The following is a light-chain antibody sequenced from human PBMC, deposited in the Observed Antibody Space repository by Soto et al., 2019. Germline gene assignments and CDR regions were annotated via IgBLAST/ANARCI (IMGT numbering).Light chain of an antibody. J-gene: IGLJ1*01. Sequence: QSVLTQPPSVSGAPGQRVTISCTGSSSNIGAGYDVHWYQQLPGTAPKLLIYGNSNRPSGVPDRFSGSKSGTSASLAITGLQAEDEADYYCQSYDSSPWVFGTGTQLTVL. V-gene: IGLV1-40*01. CDR1: SSNIGAGYD. CDR2: GNS. CDR3: QSYDSSPWV.